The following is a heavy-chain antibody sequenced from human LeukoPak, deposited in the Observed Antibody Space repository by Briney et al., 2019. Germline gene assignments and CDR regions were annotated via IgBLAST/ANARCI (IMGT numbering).Heavy chain of an antibody. CDR2: INSDGIST. V-gene: IGHV3-74*01. CDR3: ATDVTGSEDR. J-gene: IGHJ5*02. Sequence: GGSLRLSCAASRFTFRRYWMHWVRQAPGKGLVWVSRINSDGISTSYADSVKGRFTISRDNAKNTLYLQMNSLRADDTALYYCATDVTGSEDRWGQGTLVTVSS. CDR1: RFTFRRYW. D-gene: IGHD6-25*01.